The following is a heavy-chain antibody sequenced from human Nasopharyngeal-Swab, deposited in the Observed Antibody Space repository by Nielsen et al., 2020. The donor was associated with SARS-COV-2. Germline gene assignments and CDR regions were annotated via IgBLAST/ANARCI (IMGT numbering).Heavy chain of an antibody. CDR3: TSITMVRGLFDY. CDR1: GFTFGDYA. Sequence: GESLKISCTASGFTFGDYAMSWVRQAPGKGLEWVGFIRSKAYGGTTEYAASVKGRFTISRDDSKSIAYLQMNSLKTEDTVVYYCTSITMVRGLFDYWGQGTLVTVSS. D-gene: IGHD3-10*01. J-gene: IGHJ4*02. V-gene: IGHV3-49*04. CDR2: IRSKAYGGTT.